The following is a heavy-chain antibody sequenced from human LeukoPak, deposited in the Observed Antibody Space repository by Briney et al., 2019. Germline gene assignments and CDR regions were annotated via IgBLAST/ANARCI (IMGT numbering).Heavy chain of an antibody. V-gene: IGHV3-21*01. CDR3: ARDPYDSTGHETPLAFDI. CDR2: ISSSSSYI. D-gene: IGHD3-22*01. CDR1: GFTFSTYT. Sequence: KPGGSLRLSCAASGFTFSTYTMNWVSQAPGKGLEWVSTISSSSSYIYYGDSVKGRFTISRDNAKNSLYLQMNSLRAEDTAVYYCARDPYDSTGHETPLAFDIWGQETMVTVST. J-gene: IGHJ3*02.